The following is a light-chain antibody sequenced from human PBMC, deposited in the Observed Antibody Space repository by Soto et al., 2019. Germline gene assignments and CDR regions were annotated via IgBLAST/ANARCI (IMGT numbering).Light chain of an antibody. CDR2: AAS. J-gene: IGKJ3*01. CDR3: ELYGGSPLS. V-gene: IGKV3-20*01. CDR1: QSLGSRK. Sequence: EIVLTQSPGTLSLSPGERATLSCRASQSLGSRKLAWYQQKPGQPPRLLIHAASTRATGIPDRFSGSGSGTDFTLTISRLEPEDFVVYFCELYGGSPLSFGPGTKVDVK.